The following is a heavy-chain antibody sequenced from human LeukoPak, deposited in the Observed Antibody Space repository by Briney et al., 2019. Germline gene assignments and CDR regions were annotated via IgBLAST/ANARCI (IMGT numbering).Heavy chain of an antibody. CDR3: ARRFLEWLTTPYYYYYMDV. CDR2: INPNSGGT. Sequence: ASVKVSCKASGYTFTGYYMHWVRQAPGQGLEWMGWINPNSGGTNYAQKFQGRVTMTRDTSISTAYMELSRLRSDDTAVYYCARRFLEWLTTPYYYYYMDVWGKGTTVTVSS. J-gene: IGHJ6*03. D-gene: IGHD3-3*01. V-gene: IGHV1-2*02. CDR1: GYTFTGYY.